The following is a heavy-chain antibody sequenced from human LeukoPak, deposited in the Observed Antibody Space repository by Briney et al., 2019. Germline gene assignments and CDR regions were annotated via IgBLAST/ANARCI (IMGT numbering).Heavy chain of an antibody. V-gene: IGHV1-24*01. D-gene: IGHD4-17*01. Sequence: GASVEVSCKVSGHTLTELSMHWVRQAPGKGLEWMGGFDPEDGETIYAQKFQGRVTMTEDSSTGTAYMELSSLRSEDTAVYYCATSYGDYVLFDYWGQGTLVTVSS. J-gene: IGHJ4*02. CDR1: GHTLTELS. CDR3: ATSYGDYVLFDY. CDR2: FDPEDGET.